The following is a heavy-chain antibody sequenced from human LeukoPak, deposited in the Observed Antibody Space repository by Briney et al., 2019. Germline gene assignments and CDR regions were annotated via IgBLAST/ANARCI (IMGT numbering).Heavy chain of an antibody. D-gene: IGHD3-3*01. J-gene: IGHJ4*02. CDR3: ARLREIQVFGVVTKSTSYFDY. Sequence: GGSLRLSCTASGFTFGDYAMTWVRQAPGKGLEWVGFIRSKIYGGTPEYAASVKGRFTISRDDSKGIAYLQMNSMRAEDTAVYYCARLREIQVFGVVTKSTSYFDYWGQGTLVTVSS. V-gene: IGHV3-49*04. CDR2: IRSKIYGGTP. CDR1: GFTFGDYA.